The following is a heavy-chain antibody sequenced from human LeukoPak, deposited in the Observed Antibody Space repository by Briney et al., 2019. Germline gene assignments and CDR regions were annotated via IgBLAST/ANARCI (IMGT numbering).Heavy chain of an antibody. Sequence: SGGSLRLSCAAYGFTFSNFSMILVRQAPGKGREWVSSISSSGRYVSNQNSVKDRFTISRHNATTSLYRQMTSLRAEDTAVYYCARDLAFRMYSSGWYFDYWGQGDLVTVSS. V-gene: IGHV3-21*01. D-gene: IGHD6-25*01. CDR2: ISSSGRYV. J-gene: IGHJ4*02. CDR3: ARDLAFRMYSSGWYFDY. CDR1: GFTFSNFS.